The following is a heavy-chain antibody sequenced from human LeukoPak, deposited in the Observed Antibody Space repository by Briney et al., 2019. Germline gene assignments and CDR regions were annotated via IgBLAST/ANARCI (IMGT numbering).Heavy chain of an antibody. D-gene: IGHD6-6*01. CDR3: ARGYSSSSSSWYFDL. V-gene: IGHV1-69*04. CDR1: GDTFRNFA. J-gene: IGHJ2*01. Sequence: SVKVSCKASGDTFRNFAISWVRQAPGQGLEWMGRIIPILGITNYAQKFQGRVTITADKSTSTAYMELSSLRSEDTAVYYCARGYSSSSSSWYFDLWGRGTLVTVSS. CDR2: IIPILGIT.